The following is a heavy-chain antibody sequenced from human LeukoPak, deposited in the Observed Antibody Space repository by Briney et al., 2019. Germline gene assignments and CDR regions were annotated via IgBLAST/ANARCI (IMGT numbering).Heavy chain of an antibody. Sequence: PGGSLRLSCAASGFTFSSYAMSWIRQPPGKGLEWIGYIYYSGSTNYNPSLKSRVTISVDTSKNQFSLKLSSVTAADTAVYYCARDGLEYNWNYGGDLYTPHWFDPWGQGTLVTVSS. V-gene: IGHV4-59*01. CDR2: IYYSGST. CDR1: GFTFSSYA. D-gene: IGHD1-7*01. CDR3: ARDGLEYNWNYGGDLYTPHWFDP. J-gene: IGHJ5*02.